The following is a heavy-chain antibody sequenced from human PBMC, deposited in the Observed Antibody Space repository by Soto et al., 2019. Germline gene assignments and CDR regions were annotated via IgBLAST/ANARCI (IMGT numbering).Heavy chain of an antibody. CDR1: VFAFNNYG. J-gene: IGHJ4*02. CDR2: ISKSDYT. Sequence: WWSLRLSCRVSVFAFNNYGINWLRQAPGKGLEWVSSISKSDYTYYSDSVTGRFTISRDNAKNSVSLQMNTLRVEDTAVYYCAREDSIIIPAVSDFWGQGTLVTVSS. V-gene: IGHV3-21*01. CDR3: AREDSIIIPAVSDF. D-gene: IGHD2-2*01.